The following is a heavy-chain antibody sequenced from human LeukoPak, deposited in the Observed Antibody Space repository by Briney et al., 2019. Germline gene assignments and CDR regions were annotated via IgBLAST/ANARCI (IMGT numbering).Heavy chain of an antibody. CDR1: GFTFSSYS. V-gene: IGHV3-21*01. D-gene: IGHD1-26*01. J-gene: IGHJ4*02. CDR2: ISSSSSYI. CDR3: ARDQGSGSYGGFDY. Sequence: GGSLRLSCAASGFTFSSYSMNWVRQAPGKGLEWVSSISSSSSYIYHADSVKGRFTISRDNAKNSLYLQMNSLRAEDTAVYYCARDQGSGSYGGFDYWGQGTLVTVSS.